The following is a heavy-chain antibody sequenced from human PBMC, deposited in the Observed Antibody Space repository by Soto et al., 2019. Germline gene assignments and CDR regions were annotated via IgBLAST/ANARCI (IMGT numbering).Heavy chain of an antibody. D-gene: IGHD4-17*01. J-gene: IGHJ4*02. V-gene: IGHV1-46*01. CDR1: GYSFTNFH. CDR2: IDPSGGIT. CDR3: ARDDYGDPFDY. Sequence: ASVKVSCKASGYSFTNFHIHWVRQAPGQGLEWMGMIDPSGGITRDAQRLQGRITMTRDASTSTVYMELRSLTSDDTAVYYCARDDYGDPFDYCGQGTLVTVSS.